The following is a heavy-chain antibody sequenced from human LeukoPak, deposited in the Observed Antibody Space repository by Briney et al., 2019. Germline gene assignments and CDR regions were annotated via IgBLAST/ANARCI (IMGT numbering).Heavy chain of an antibody. CDR2: IRSKAYGGTT. CDR3: TRDLPLYLQLPDY. J-gene: IGHJ4*02. Sequence: PARSLSLSRTASGFTFGDYAMSWFRQAPGQGLEGVGFIRSKAYGGTTEYAASVKGRFTISRDDSKSIAYLQMNSLKTEDTAVYYCTRDLPLYLQLPDYWGQGTLVTVSS. D-gene: IGHD5-18*01. V-gene: IGHV3-49*03. CDR1: GFTFGDYA.